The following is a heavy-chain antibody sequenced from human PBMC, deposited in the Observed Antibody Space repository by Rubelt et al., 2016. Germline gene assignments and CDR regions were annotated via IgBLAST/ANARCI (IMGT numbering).Heavy chain of an antibody. CDR3: ARSPRYDFEDNWFDP. CDR2: INPSGGST. CDR1: GYTFTSYY. J-gene: IGHJ5*02. D-gene: IGHD3-3*01. V-gene: IGHV1-46*01. Sequence: QVQLVQSGAEVKKPGASVKVSCKASGYTFTSYYMHWVRQAPGQGLEWMGIINPSGGSTSYAQKFQGRRTMTRDTSTSTVYMELSSLRSEDTAVYYCARSPRYDFEDNWFDPWGQGTLVTVSS.